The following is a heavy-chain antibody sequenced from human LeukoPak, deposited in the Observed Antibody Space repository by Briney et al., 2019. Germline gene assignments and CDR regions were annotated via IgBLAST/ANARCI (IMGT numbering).Heavy chain of an antibody. J-gene: IGHJ4*02. D-gene: IGHD1-1*01. V-gene: IGHV1-2*02. CDR1: GYTFTGYY. CDR2: INPNSGGT. Sequence: GASVKVSCKASGYTFTGYYMHWVRQAPGQGLEWMGWINPNSGGTNYAQKFQGRVTMTRDTSLNTAYMDLSSLRSDDTAVYYCATGGLRTAVPTGRPWAYWGQGTLVTVSS. CDR3: ATGGLRTAVPTGRPWAY.